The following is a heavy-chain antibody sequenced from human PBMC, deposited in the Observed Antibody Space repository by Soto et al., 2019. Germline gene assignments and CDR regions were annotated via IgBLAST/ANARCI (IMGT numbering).Heavy chain of an antibody. CDR2: INAGNGDT. D-gene: IGHD2-2*01. Sequence: ASVKVSCKASGYTFTSYPMHWVRQAPGQGLEWMGWINAGNGDTKYSQKFQGRVTMTRDTSTSTFYMELSSMRSEDTAVYFCARDGVVVPSALYYFDYWGQGTLVTVSS. J-gene: IGHJ4*02. V-gene: IGHV1-3*01. CDR3: ARDGVVVPSALYYFDY. CDR1: GYTFTSYP.